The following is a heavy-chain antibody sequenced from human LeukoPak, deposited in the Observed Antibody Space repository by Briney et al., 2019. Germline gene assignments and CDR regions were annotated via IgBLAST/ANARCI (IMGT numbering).Heavy chain of an antibody. Sequence: PSQTLSLTCTVSGGSISSGSYYWSWIRQPAGKGLEWFGRIYTSGSTNYNPSLKSRFTISVDTSMNQFSLKLSSVTAADTAVYYCARGRRDDILTGSWFDPWGQGTLVTVSS. CDR3: ARGRRDDILTGSWFDP. D-gene: IGHD3-9*01. V-gene: IGHV4-61*02. J-gene: IGHJ5*02. CDR1: GGSISSGSYY. CDR2: IYTSGST.